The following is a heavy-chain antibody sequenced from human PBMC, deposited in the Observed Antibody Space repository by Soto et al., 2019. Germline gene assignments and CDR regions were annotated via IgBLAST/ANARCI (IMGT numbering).Heavy chain of an antibody. CDR2: INAGNGNT. J-gene: IGHJ6*02. CDR3: ARERVVLVPAAPYYYYYGMDV. CDR1: GYTFTSYA. Sequence: ASVQVSCKASGYTFTSYAMHWVRQAPGQRLEWMGWINAGNGNTKYSQKFQGRVTMTTDTSTSTAYMELRSLRSDDTAVYYFARERVVLVPAAPYYYYYGMDVWGQGTTVTVSS. V-gene: IGHV1-3*01. D-gene: IGHD2-2*01.